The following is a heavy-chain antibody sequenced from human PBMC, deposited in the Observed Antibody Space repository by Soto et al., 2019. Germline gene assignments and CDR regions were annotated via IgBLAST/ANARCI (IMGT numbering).Heavy chain of an antibody. J-gene: IGHJ5*02. CDR3: AKDQGTGSPAGWLDP. CDR1: GFIFRDYT. CDR2: INGGNGNT. Sequence: QVQVVQSGAEVKEPGASVKVSCKTSGFIFRDYTIQWVRQAPGQRLEWMGWINGGNGNTKYSQKFQDRVTFTRDTSASTSYMELTSLRSEDTAIYYCAKDQGTGSPAGWLDPWGQGPPVTVSS. D-gene: IGHD3-10*01. V-gene: IGHV1-3*01.